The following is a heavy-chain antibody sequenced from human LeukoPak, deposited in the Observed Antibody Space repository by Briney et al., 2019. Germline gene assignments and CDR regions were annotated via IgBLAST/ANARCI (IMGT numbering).Heavy chain of an antibody. D-gene: IGHD6-13*01. CDR1: GYSISSGYY. CDR3: ARVEQQLAQGYYYYYYRDV. V-gene: IGHV4-38-2*02. J-gene: IGHJ6*03. CDR2: IYHSGNT. Sequence: SETLSLTCTVSGYSISSGYYWGWLRQPPGKVLEGIANIYHSGNTYYNPSLKSRVTISVDTSRNQFSLKLSSVTAADTAVYYCARVEQQLAQGYYYYYYRDVWGKGTTVTISS.